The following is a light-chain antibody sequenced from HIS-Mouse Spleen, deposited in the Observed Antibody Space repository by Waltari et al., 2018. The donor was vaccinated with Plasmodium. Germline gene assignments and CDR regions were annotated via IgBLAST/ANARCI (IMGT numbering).Light chain of an antibody. V-gene: IGKV3-20*01. CDR1: QSVSSSY. CDR2: GAS. Sequence: EIVLTQSPGTLSLSPGERATLSCRASQSVSSSYFAWYQQKPGKSPRLLIYGASSRATGIPDRFSGSRSGTDFTLTISRLEPEDFAVYYCQQYGSSPYTFGQGTKLEIK. J-gene: IGKJ2*01. CDR3: QQYGSSPYT.